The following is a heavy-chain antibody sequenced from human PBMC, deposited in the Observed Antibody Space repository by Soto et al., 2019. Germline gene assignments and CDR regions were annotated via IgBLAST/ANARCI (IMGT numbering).Heavy chain of an antibody. CDR3: ARTGPISGYPDY. CDR1: GGFISPFY. J-gene: IGHJ4*02. Sequence: SETLSLTCTVSGGFISPFYWSWIRQPPGKGLEWIGYIYYSGSTDYNPSLKSRVSISLDTSNNQFSLQLRSVTAADTAVYYCARTGPISGYPDYSGPGPLVTLFS. D-gene: IGHD3-22*01. V-gene: IGHV4-59*01. CDR2: IYYSGST.